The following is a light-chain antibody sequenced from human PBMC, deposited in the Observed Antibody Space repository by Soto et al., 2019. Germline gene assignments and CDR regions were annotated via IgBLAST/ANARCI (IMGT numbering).Light chain of an antibody. CDR3: SSYTSSSPYV. V-gene: IGLV2-14*03. CDR2: DVT. CDR1: PSDIGAYNY. J-gene: IGLJ1*01. Sequence: QSALTQPASVSGSPGQSITISCSGTPSDIGAYNYVSWYQHLPGKAPKVIIYDVTNRPSGVSSRFSGSKSGTTASLTISGLQAEDEADYYCSSYTSSSPYVFGTGTKLTVL.